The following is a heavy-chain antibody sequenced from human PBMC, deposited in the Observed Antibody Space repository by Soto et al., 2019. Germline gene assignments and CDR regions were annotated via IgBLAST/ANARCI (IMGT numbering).Heavy chain of an antibody. CDR1: GFTFSSYS. Sequence: GGSLRLSCAASGFTFSSYSMNWVRQAPGKGLEWVSYSSSSSSTIYYADSVKGRFTISRDNAKNSLYLQMNSLRAEDTAVYYCAREDNWNDFDYWGQGTLVTVSS. J-gene: IGHJ4*02. CDR3: AREDNWNDFDY. D-gene: IGHD1-1*01. V-gene: IGHV3-48*01. CDR2: SSSSSSTI.